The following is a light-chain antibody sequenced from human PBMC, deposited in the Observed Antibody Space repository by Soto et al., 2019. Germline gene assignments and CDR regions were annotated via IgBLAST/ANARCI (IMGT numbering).Light chain of an antibody. V-gene: IGKV1-5*01. Sequence: IQMTQSPSTLSASVGDRVTITCRASQSISSWLAWYQQKPGKAPKLLIYAASSLQSGVPSRFSGSGSGTEFTLTISSLQPDDFAIYYCQQYNSYYTFGQGTRLEIK. CDR2: AAS. J-gene: IGKJ5*01. CDR3: QQYNSYYT. CDR1: QSISSW.